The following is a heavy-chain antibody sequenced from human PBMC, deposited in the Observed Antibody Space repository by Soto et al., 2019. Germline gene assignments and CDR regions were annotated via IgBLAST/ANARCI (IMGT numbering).Heavy chain of an antibody. CDR1: GDSISTYY. V-gene: IGHV4-59*01. CDR2: IHYTGSA. J-gene: IGHJ4*02. D-gene: IGHD2-21*01. CDR3: ARDWGGGTSFDH. Sequence: SETLSLTCTVSGDSISTYYWSWIRQPPGKGLEWIGYIHYTGSANYSPSLKSRVTISVDTSKNQFSLKLRSVTAADTAVYYCARDWGGGTSFDHWGQGTLVTVSS.